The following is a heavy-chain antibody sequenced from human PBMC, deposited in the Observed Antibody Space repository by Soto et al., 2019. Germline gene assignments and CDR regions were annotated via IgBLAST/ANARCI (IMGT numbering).Heavy chain of an antibody. CDR2: INPSGGST. J-gene: IGHJ6*02. D-gene: IGHD2-2*01. Sequence: ASVKVSCKASGYTFTSYYMHWVRQAPGQGLEWMGIINPSGGSTSYAQKFQGRVTMTRDTSTSTVYMELSSLRSEDTAVYYCARESIIVVVPAALYYYYGMDVWGQGTTVTVSS. CDR1: GYTFTSYY. V-gene: IGHV1-46*01. CDR3: ARESIIVVVPAALYYYYGMDV.